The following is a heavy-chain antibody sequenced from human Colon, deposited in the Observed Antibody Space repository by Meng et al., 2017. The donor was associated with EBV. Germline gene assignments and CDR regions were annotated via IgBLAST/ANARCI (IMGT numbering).Heavy chain of an antibody. J-gene: IGHJ4*02. CDR2: IYHSGST. D-gene: IGHD2-21*02. CDR3: ARVGAYCGGDCYHPR. Sequence: QGPGHGLGKPSGTLSLPCAVSGGALSSRNWWSWVRQPPGKGLEWIGEIYHSGSTNYNPSLKSRVTISVDESKNQFSLRLSSVTAADTAVYYCARVGAYCGGDCYHPRWGQGTLVTVSS. V-gene: IGHV4-4*02. CDR1: GGALSSRNW.